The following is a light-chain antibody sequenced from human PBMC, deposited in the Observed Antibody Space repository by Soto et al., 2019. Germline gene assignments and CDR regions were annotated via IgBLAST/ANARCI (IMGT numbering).Light chain of an antibody. Sequence: EIVLTQSPGTLSLSPGERATLSCRASQSVTNSYLAWYQQTPGQAPRLLIYGASSRASGIPDRFSGSGSGTEFPLTISRLEPEDSAVYYCQQYGSSRLTFGGGTKVEIK. CDR2: GAS. V-gene: IGKV3-20*01. J-gene: IGKJ4*01. CDR3: QQYGSSRLT. CDR1: QSVTNSY.